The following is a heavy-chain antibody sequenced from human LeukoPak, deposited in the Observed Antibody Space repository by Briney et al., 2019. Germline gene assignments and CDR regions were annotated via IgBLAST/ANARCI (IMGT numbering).Heavy chain of an antibody. J-gene: IGHJ4*02. Sequence: PPETLSLTCSVSGDSFSSNDYFWAWIRQPPGKGLEWIGSISYGGSTYYNPSLKSRGTISVDTSRKQFSLKLSSVTAAADTAVYYCARVGGIAVAGTFILDYWGQGTLVTVSS. CDR2: ISYGGST. CDR3: ARVGGIAVAGTFILDY. CDR1: GDSFSSNDYF. V-gene: IGHV4-39*01. D-gene: IGHD6-19*01.